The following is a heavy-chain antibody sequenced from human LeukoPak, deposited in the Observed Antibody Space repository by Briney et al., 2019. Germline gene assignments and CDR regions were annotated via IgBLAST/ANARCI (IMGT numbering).Heavy chain of an antibody. D-gene: IGHD2-8*01. CDR2: ISSSTSYI. Sequence: PGGSLRLSCAASGFTFSSYSMNWVRQAPGKGLEWVSFISSSTSYISYADSVKGRFTISRDNAKNSLCLQMSSLRAEDTAVYYCARATNGRFDIWGQGTMVTVSS. J-gene: IGHJ3*02. V-gene: IGHV3-21*01. CDR3: ARATNGRFDI. CDR1: GFTFSSYS.